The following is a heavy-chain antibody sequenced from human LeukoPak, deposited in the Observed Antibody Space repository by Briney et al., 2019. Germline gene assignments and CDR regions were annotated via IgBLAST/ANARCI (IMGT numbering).Heavy chain of an antibody. CDR1: GYTFTAYN. CDR3: ARDLSGWFDP. CDR2: INPNSGGT. Sequence: ASVKVSCKTSGYTFTAYNMHWVRQAPGQGLEWMGWINPNSGGTNYAQKFQGRVTMTRDTSISTAYMELSRLRSDDTAVYYCARDLSGWFDPWGQGTLVTVSS. D-gene: IGHD2/OR15-2a*01. J-gene: IGHJ5*02. V-gene: IGHV1-2*02.